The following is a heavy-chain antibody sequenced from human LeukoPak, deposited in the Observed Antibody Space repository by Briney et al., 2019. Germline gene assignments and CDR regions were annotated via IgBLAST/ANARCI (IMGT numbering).Heavy chain of an antibody. CDR3: AREITPYYYDSSGYLLGDYFDY. Sequence: SETLSLTCAVYGGSFSGYYWSWIRQPPGKGLEWIGEINHSGSTNYNPSLKSRVTISVDTSKNQFSLKLSSVTAADTAVYYCAREITPYYYDSSGYLLGDYFDYWGQGTLVTVSS. CDR2: INHSGST. CDR1: GGSFSGYY. V-gene: IGHV4-34*01. D-gene: IGHD3-22*01. J-gene: IGHJ4*02.